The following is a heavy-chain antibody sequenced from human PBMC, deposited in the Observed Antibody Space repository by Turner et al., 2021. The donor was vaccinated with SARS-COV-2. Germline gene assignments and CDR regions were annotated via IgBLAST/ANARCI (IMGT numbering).Heavy chain of an antibody. V-gene: IGHV4-39*01. J-gene: IGHJ4*02. CDR3: ARQGGVDY. CDR2: ISYTGRN. Sequence: QLQLQESGPGLVKPSETLSLTCAVSGGSISTTNHYWGWIRQPPGKGLEWIGSISYTGRNFYTPSLKSRVTLSMDTAKNHFSLKVTSVTAADTAGYYCARQGGVDYWGQGTLVTVSS. CDR1: GGSISTTNHY.